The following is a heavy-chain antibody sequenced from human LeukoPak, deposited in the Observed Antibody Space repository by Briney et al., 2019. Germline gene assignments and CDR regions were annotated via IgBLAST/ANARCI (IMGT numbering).Heavy chain of an antibody. J-gene: IGHJ4*02. CDR3: ARVPLWFGELFFDY. CDR2: INAGNGNT. D-gene: IGHD3-10*01. CDR1: GYTFTSYA. V-gene: IGHV1-3*01. Sequence: ASVKVSCKASGYTFTSYAMHWVRQAPGQRREWMGWINAGNGNTKYSQKFQGRVTITRDTSASTAYMELSSLRSEDTAVYYCARVPLWFGELFFDYWGQGTLVTVSS.